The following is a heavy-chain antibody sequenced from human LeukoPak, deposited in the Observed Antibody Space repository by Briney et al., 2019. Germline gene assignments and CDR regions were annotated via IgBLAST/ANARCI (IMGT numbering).Heavy chain of an antibody. CDR1: GYHFTSYW. Sequence: GGSLQISCKGSGYHFTSYWIGWVRQMPGKGLEWMGIIYPGDSDTRYSPSFQGQVTISADKSISTAYLQWSSLKASDTAMYYCARSLDYVLNWFDPWGQGTLVTVSS. J-gene: IGHJ5*02. D-gene: IGHD4-17*01. V-gene: IGHV5-51*01. CDR2: IYPGDSDT. CDR3: ARSLDYVLNWFDP.